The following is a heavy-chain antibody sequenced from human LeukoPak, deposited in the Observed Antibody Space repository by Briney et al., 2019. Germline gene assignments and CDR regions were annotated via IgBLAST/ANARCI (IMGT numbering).Heavy chain of an antibody. V-gene: IGHV4-59*08. CDR1: GGSISSYY. Sequence: SETLSLTCTVSGGSISSYYWSWIRQPPGKGLEWIGYIYYSGSTNYNPSLKSRVTISVDTSKNQLSLKLSSVTAADTAVYYCARQGDYDAFDIWGQGTMVTVSS. D-gene: IGHD4-11*01. CDR3: ARQGDYDAFDI. J-gene: IGHJ3*02. CDR2: IYYSGST.